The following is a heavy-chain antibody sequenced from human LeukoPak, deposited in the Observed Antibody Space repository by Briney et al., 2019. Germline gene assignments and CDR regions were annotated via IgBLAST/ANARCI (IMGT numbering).Heavy chain of an antibody. D-gene: IGHD3-22*01. CDR1: GGSVSSGSYY. J-gene: IGHJ4*02. Sequence: PSETLSLTCTVSGGSVSSGSYYWSWIRQPPGKGLEWIGYIYYSGSTNYNPSLKSRVTISVDTSKNQFSLKLSSVTAADTAVYYCARDDSSGYHFDYWGQGTLVTVSS. CDR2: IYYSGST. CDR3: ARDDSSGYHFDY. V-gene: IGHV4-61*01.